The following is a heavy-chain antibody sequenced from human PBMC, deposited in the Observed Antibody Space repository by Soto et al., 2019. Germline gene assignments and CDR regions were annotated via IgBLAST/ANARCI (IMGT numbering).Heavy chain of an antibody. D-gene: IGHD3-16*01. CDR2: IYYSGST. CDR3: ARTSRGYNWFDP. Sequence: QVQLQESGPGLVKPSETLSLTCTVSGGSISSYYWSWIRQPPGKGLEWIGYIYYSGSTNYNPSLMSRVTISVDTSNNQFSLKLSSVTAADTGVYYCARTSRGYNWFDPWGQGTLVVVSS. V-gene: IGHV4-59*08. CDR1: GGSISSYY. J-gene: IGHJ5*02.